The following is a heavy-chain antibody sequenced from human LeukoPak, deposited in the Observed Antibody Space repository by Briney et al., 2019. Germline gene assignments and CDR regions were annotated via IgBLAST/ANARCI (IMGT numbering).Heavy chain of an antibody. Sequence: GGSLRLSCAASGFTFSSYGMHWVRQAPGKGLEWVAVISYDGSNKYYADSVKGRFTISRDNSKNTLYLQMNSLRAEDTAVYYCARVGSRAYYFDYWGQGTLVTVSS. V-gene: IGHV3-30*03. J-gene: IGHJ4*02. CDR3: ARVGSRAYYFDY. CDR1: GFTFSSYG. D-gene: IGHD6-25*01. CDR2: ISYDGSNK.